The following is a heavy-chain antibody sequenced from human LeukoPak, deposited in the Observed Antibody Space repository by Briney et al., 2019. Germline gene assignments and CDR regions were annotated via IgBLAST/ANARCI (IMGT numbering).Heavy chain of an antibody. CDR2: IYYSGST. J-gene: IGHJ3*02. V-gene: IGHV4-59*02. Sequence: PGGSLRLSCAASGFTVSSNYMSWIRQPPGKGLEWIGYIYYSGSTNYNPSLKSRVTISVDTSKNQFSLKLSSVTAADTAVYYCARDDYGPPGAFDIWGQGTMVTVSS. CDR3: ARDDYGPPGAFDI. CDR1: GFTVSSNY. D-gene: IGHD4-17*01.